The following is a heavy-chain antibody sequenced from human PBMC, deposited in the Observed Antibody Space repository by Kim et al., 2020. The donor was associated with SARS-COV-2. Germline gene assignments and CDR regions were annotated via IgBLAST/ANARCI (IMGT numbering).Heavy chain of an antibody. J-gene: IGHJ4*02. CDR2: T. CDR3: ARQTGSGAFDY. D-gene: IGHD3-10*01. Sequence: TSYSPSFQGKVTISADTSISTAYLQWSSLKASDTAMYYCARQTGSGAFDYWGQGTLVTVSS. V-gene: IGHV5-51*01.